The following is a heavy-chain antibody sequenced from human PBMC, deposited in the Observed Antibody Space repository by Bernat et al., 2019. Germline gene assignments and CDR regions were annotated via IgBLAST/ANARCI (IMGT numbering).Heavy chain of an antibody. Sequence: QVQLQESGPGLVKPSETLSLTCTVSGGSISSYYWSWIRQPPGKGLEWIGYIYYSGSPNYNPSLKSRVTITVDTSKKQFSLKLSSVTAADTAVYYCARSRIAVAVPDYWGQGTLVTVSS. J-gene: IGHJ4*02. V-gene: IGHV4-59*01. CDR2: IYYSGSP. CDR1: GGSISSYY. CDR3: ARSRIAVAVPDY. D-gene: IGHD6-19*01.